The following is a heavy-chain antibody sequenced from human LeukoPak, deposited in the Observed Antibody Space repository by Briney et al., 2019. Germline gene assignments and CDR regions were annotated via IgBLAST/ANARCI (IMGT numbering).Heavy chain of an antibody. CDR2: ISYDGSNK. V-gene: IGHV3-30*18. J-gene: IGHJ6*02. CDR1: GFTFSSYG. CDR3: AKYTAMVTEYYYYGMDV. D-gene: IGHD5-18*01. Sequence: GGSLRLSCAASGFTFSSYGMHWVRQAPGKGLEWVAVISYDGSNKYYADSVKGRFTISRDNSKNTLHLQMNSLRAEDTAVYHCAKYTAMVTEYYYYGMDVWGQGTTVTVSS.